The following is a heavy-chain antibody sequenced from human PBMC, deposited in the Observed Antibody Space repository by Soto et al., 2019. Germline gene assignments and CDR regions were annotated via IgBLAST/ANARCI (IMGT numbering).Heavy chain of an antibody. CDR3: ARGLTPPLVCGCDCSGAFDI. CDR2: IIPIFGTA. CDR1: GGTFSSYA. J-gene: IGHJ3*02. D-gene: IGHD2-21*02. Sequence: QVQLVQSGAEVKKPGSSVKVSCKASGGTFSSYAISWVRQAPGQGLEWMGGIIPIFGTANYAQKFQGRVTITADESTSTAYMELSSLRSEDTAVYYCARGLTPPLVCGCDCSGAFDIWGQGTMVTVSS. V-gene: IGHV1-69*01.